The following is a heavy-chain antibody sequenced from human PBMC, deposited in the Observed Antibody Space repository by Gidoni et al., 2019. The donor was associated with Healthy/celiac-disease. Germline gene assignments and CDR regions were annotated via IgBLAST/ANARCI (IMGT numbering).Heavy chain of an antibody. Sequence: QVQLVQSGAEVKKPGASVKVSCKASGYTFTSYYMHWVRQAPGQGLEWMGIINPSGGSTSYAQKFQGRVTMTRDTSTSTVYMELSSLRSEDTAVYYCARDRQMVYYDSSGKEAFDIWGQGTMVTVSS. CDR2: INPSGGST. CDR3: ARDRQMVYYDSSGKEAFDI. J-gene: IGHJ3*02. CDR1: GYTFTSYY. D-gene: IGHD3-22*01. V-gene: IGHV1-46*01.